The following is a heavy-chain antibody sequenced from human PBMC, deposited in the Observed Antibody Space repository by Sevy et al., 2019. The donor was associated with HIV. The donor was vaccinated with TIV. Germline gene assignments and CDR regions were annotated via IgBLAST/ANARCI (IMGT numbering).Heavy chain of an antibody. Sequence: SETLSLTCTVSGGSISSGDYYWSWIRQPPGKGLEWIGYIYYSGSTYYNPSLKGRVTISVDTSKTQFSLKLSSVTAADTVVYYCARGAYYYGSGSPFDYWGQGTLVTVSS. CDR1: GGSISSGDYY. V-gene: IGHV4-30-4*01. J-gene: IGHJ4*02. D-gene: IGHD3-10*01. CDR2: IYYSGST. CDR3: ARGAYYYGSGSPFDY.